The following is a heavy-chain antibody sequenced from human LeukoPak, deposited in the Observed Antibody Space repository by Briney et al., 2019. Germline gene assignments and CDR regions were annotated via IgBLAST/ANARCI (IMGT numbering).Heavy chain of an antibody. V-gene: IGHV5-51*01. CDR1: GSIFTSYW. D-gene: IGHD6-19*01. Sequence: GESLKISCKCSGSIFTSYWIGWGRQPPGKGLEWMGIIYPGDSDTRYSPSFPGQVTISADKSISTAYLQWSSLKASDTAMYYCARLSKYSSGWYWFDPWGQGTLVTVS. CDR2: IYPGDSDT. CDR3: ARLSKYSSGWYWFDP. J-gene: IGHJ5*02.